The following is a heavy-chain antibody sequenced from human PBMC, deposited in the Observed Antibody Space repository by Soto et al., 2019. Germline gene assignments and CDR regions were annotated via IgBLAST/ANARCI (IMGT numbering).Heavy chain of an antibody. Sequence: GGSLRLSCAASGFTFSSYSMNWVRQAPGKGLEWVSSISSSSSYIYYADSVKGRFTISRDNAKNSLYLQMNSLRAEDTAVYYCARDPEATGDYYYYYGMDVWGQGTTVTVSS. V-gene: IGHV3-21*01. CDR1: GFTFSSYS. CDR3: ARDPEATGDYYYYYGMDV. CDR2: ISSSSSYI. J-gene: IGHJ6*02.